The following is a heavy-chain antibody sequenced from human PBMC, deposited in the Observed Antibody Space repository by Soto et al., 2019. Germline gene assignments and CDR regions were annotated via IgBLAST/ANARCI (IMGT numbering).Heavy chain of an antibody. Sequence: SETLSLTCTVSGGSISSGDYYWSWIRQPPGKGLEWIGYIYYSGSTYYNPSLKSRVTISVDTSKNQFSLKLSSVTAADTAVYYCARGVGYGSGSYEVWGQGTLVTVSS. CDR2: IYYSGST. D-gene: IGHD3-10*01. J-gene: IGHJ1*01. CDR1: GGSISSGDYY. CDR3: ARGVGYGSGSYEV. V-gene: IGHV4-30-4*01.